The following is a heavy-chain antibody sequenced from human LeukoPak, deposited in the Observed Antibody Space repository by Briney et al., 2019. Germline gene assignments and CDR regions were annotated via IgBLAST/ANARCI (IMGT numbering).Heavy chain of an antibody. Sequence: SGPTLVNPTQPLTLTYTFSGFSLSTSGVGVGWIRQPPGKALEWLDLIYWNDDKRYTPSLKSRLTITKDTSKNQVVLTMTNMDPVDTATYYCALRAGPLLFDYWGQGTLFTVSS. CDR1: GFSLSTSGVG. V-gene: IGHV2-5*01. CDR2: IYWNDDK. J-gene: IGHJ4*02. CDR3: ALRAGPLLFDY.